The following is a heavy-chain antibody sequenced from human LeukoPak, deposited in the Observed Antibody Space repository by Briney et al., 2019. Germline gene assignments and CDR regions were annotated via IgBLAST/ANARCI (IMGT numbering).Heavy chain of an antibody. CDR3: ARDDGGSYYLYYYYYMDV. J-gene: IGHJ6*03. D-gene: IGHD1-26*01. CDR2: ISGSGDST. Sequence: PGGSLRLSCAASGFTFSSYAMSWVRQAPGKGLEWVSAISGSGDSTYYADSVKGRFTISRDNSKNTLYLQMNSLRAEDTAVYYCARDDGGSYYLYYYYYMDVWGKGTTVTVSS. V-gene: IGHV3-23*01. CDR1: GFTFSSYA.